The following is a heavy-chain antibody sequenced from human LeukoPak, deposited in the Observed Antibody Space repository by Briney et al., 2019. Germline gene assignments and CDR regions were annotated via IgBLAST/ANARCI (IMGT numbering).Heavy chain of an antibody. CDR2: IWYDGSNK. V-gene: IGHV3-33*01. J-gene: IGHJ4*02. D-gene: IGHD3-22*01. Sequence: GGSLRLSCAASGFTFSSYGMHWVRQAPGKGLEWVAVIWYDGSNKYYADSVKGRFTISRDNSKNTLYLQMNSLRAEDTAVYYCARFLGGYYDSSGYEYWFDYWGQGTLVTVSS. CDR1: GFTFSSYG. CDR3: ARFLGGYYDSSGYEYWFDY.